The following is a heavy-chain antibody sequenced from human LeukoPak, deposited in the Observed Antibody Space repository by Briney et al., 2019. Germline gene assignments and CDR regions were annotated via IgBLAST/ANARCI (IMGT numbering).Heavy chain of an antibody. CDR2: INPNSGGT. D-gene: IGHD3-22*01. CDR3: ARYFYDSSGSSSDAFDI. CDR1: GYTFTGYY. Sequence: ASVKVSCKTSGYTFTGYYMHWVRQAPGQGLEWMGWINPNSGGTNYAQRFQGRVTMTRDTSMSTAYMELSRLRSDDSAVYYYARYFYDSSGSSSDAFDIWGQGTMVTVSS. J-gene: IGHJ3*02. V-gene: IGHV1-2*02.